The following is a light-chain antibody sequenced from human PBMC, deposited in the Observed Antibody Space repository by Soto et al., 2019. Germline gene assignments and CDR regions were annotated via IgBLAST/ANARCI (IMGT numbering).Light chain of an antibody. Sequence: EIVMTQSPATLSVSSGGRATLSCRASQSVSSNLAWYQQKPGQAPRLLIYGASTRATGIPARFSGSGSGTEFTLTIRSLQSEDFAVYYCQQYNNWPPITFGQGTRLEIK. J-gene: IGKJ5*01. CDR2: GAS. CDR1: QSVSSN. CDR3: QQYNNWPPIT. V-gene: IGKV3-15*01.